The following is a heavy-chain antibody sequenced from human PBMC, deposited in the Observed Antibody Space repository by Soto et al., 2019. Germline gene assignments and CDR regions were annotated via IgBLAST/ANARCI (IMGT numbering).Heavy chain of an antibody. V-gene: IGHV4-4*07. J-gene: IGHJ4*02. D-gene: IGHD5-12*01. Sequence: QVQLQESGPGLVKPSETLSLTCTVSGGSIRNYYWSWIRQPAGKGLEWIGRIYTSGSTDYNPSLKSRVTISIDTSKNQFSLKVTSMTAADTAVYYCARERREEIRDGHDIDYWGQGTLVTVSS. CDR3: ARERREEIRDGHDIDY. CDR1: GGSIRNYY. CDR2: IYTSGST.